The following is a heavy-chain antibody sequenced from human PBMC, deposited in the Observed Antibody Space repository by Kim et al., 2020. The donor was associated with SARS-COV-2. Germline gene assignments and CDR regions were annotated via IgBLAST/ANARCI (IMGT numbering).Heavy chain of an antibody. Sequence: SETLSLTCTVSGGSISSSSYYWGWIRQPPGKGLEWIGSIYYSGSTYYNPSLKSRVTISVDTSKNQFSLKLSSVTAADTAVYYCARRVPAAIPWFDPWGQGTLVTVSS. CDR3: ARRVPAAIPWFDP. D-gene: IGHD2-2*01. J-gene: IGHJ5*02. V-gene: IGHV4-39*01. CDR2: IYYSGST. CDR1: GGSISSSSYY.